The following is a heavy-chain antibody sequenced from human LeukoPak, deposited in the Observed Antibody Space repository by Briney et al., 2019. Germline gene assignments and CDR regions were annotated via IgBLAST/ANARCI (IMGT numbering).Heavy chain of an antibody. V-gene: IGHV3-23*01. CDR2: ISGSAGGA. Sequence: GGSLRLSCAVSGITLSNYGMSWVRQAPGKGLEWVAGISGSAGGADYADSVKGRFTISRDNSKNTLYLQMNRLRAEDTAVYFCAKRGDVIRVILVGFHKEAYYFDSWGQGALVTVSS. J-gene: IGHJ4*02. D-gene: IGHD3-22*01. CDR1: GITLSNYG. CDR3: AKRGDVIRVILVGFHKEAYYFDS.